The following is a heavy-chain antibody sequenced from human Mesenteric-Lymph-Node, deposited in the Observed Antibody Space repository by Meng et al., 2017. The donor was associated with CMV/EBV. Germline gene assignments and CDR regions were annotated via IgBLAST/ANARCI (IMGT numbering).Heavy chain of an antibody. V-gene: IGHV4-31*02. CDR3: ARVHPITMVRGVIIPYFDS. J-gene: IGHJ4*02. Sequence: SGDYDWSLVRPHAAKGLEWIGYIHYTGSTYYNPSLKSRIVISIDASKNQFSLKLSSVTAADTAVYYCARVHPITMVRGVIIPYFDSWGQGTLVTVSS. D-gene: IGHD3-10*01. CDR2: IHYTGST. CDR1: SGDYD.